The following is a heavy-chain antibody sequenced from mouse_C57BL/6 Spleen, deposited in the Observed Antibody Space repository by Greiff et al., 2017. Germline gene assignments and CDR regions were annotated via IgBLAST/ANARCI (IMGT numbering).Heavy chain of an antibody. CDR2: IYPGSGST. Sequence: QVQLQQPGAELVKPGASVKMSCKASGYTFTSYWITWVKQRPGQGLEWIGDIYPGSGSTNYNEKFKSKATLTVDTSSSTAYMQLSSLTSEDSAVXYGTRTSYCDNWKLDYWGQGTTLTVSS. CDR1: GYTFTSYW. V-gene: IGHV1-55*01. D-gene: IGHD2-10*01. J-gene: IGHJ2*01. CDR3: TRTSYCDNWKLDY.